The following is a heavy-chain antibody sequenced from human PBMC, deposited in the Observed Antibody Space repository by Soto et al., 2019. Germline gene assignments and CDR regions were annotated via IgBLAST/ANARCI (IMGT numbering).Heavy chain of an antibody. J-gene: IGHJ6*02. Sequence: QVQLQESGPGLVKPSETLSLTCTVSGGSLSNYYWNWIRQPPGRGLEWIGYFYYSGSTDYNPSLKGRGTISVDTAKNRFSLKVTAVTAAGQAVHYCARGGDRYYQFGVDLWGQGTTVTVSS. CDR1: GGSLSNYY. CDR2: FYYSGST. V-gene: IGHV4-59*01. CDR3: ARGGDRYYQFGVDL. D-gene: IGHD3-10*01.